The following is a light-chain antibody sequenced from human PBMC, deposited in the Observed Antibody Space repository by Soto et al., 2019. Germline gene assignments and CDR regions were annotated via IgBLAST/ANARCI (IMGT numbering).Light chain of an antibody. Sequence: QSVLAQPASVSGSPGQSITISCTGTSTAVGSHKLVSWYQQYPGNAPKLIIFEAYKRPSGVSNRFSGSKSGSTASLTISGLQAEDEADYYCCSNAVGSTYVFGTGTKVTVL. CDR2: EAY. J-gene: IGLJ1*01. V-gene: IGLV2-23*01. CDR3: CSNAVGSTYV. CDR1: STAVGSHKL.